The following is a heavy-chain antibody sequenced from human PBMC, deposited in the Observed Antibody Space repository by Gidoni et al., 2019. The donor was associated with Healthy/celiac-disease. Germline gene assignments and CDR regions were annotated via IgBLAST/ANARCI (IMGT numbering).Heavy chain of an antibody. CDR3: ARADSGPAGY. V-gene: IGHV3-33*01. J-gene: IGHJ4*02. CDR1: GFTFSSYG. CDR2: IWYDGSNK. Sequence: QVQLVESGGGVVQPGRSLRLSCSASGFTFSSYGMHWVRQAPGKGLEWVAVIWYDGSNKYYADSVKGRFTISRDNSKNTLYLQMNSLRAEDTAVYYCARADSGPAGYWGQGTLVTVSS. D-gene: IGHD6-25*01.